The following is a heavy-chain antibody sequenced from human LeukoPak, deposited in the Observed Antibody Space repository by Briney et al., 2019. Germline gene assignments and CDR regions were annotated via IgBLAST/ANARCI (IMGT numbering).Heavy chain of an antibody. Sequence: GASVKVSCKASGYTFTGYYMHWVRQAPGQGLEWMGGINPNSGGTNYAQKFQGRVTMTRDTSISTAYMELSRLRSDDTAVYYCARQHDYGDYSFGYWGQGTQVTVSS. CDR1: GYTFTGYY. J-gene: IGHJ4*02. CDR3: ARQHDYGDYSFGY. V-gene: IGHV1-2*02. CDR2: INPNSGGT. D-gene: IGHD4-17*01.